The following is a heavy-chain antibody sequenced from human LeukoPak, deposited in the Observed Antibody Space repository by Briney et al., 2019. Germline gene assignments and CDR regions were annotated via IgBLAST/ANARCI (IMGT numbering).Heavy chain of an antibody. V-gene: IGHV4-4*02. D-gene: IGHD4/OR15-4a*01. CDR2: IYHSGST. CDR1: GGSISSSNW. Sequence: SGTLSLTCAVSGGSISSSNWWSWVRQPPGKGLEWIGEIYHSGSTNYNPSLKSRVTISVDKSKNQFSLKLSSVTAADTAVYYCARADYGNLNWYFDLWGRGTLVTVSS. J-gene: IGHJ2*01. CDR3: ARADYGNLNWYFDL.